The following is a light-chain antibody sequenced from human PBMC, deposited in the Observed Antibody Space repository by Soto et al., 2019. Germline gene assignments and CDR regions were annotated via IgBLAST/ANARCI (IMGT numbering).Light chain of an antibody. V-gene: IGKV3D-15*01. CDR3: QPHNQWHIT. Sequence: EIVMTQSPATLSVSPGETASLSCRASQSAGNFLAWYQQKPGQAPRLLIYYISTRATGIPARFSGSGSGTEFTLTINSLQSEDSAVYYCQPHNQWHITLGQGTRLEIK. J-gene: IGKJ5*01. CDR2: YIS. CDR1: QSAGNF.